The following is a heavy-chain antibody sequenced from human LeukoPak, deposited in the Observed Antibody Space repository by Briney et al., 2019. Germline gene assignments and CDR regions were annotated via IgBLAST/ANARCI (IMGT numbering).Heavy chain of an antibody. CDR3: ARSGTAYCNGGSCYGSKFDP. V-gene: IGHV1-18*01. CDR2: ISPYNGNT. CDR1: GYTFTSYG. D-gene: IGHD2-15*01. Sequence: VASVKVSCKASGYTFTSYGITWVRQAPGHGLGWMGWISPYNGNTNYAQNLQGRVTMTTDTSTSTAYMELRSLQSDDTAVYYCARSGTAYCNGGSCYGSKFDPWGQGTLVTVSS. J-gene: IGHJ5*02.